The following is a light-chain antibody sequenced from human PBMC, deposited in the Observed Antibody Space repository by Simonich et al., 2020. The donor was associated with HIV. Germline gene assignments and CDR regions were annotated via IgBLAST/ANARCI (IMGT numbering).Light chain of an antibody. CDR2: WAS. Sequence: DIVMTQSPGSLPVSLGERATINCKSSQSLLSNNKNFLAWFQHKPGQSPKMLIYWASTRESGVPDRFSGSGSGTDFTLTISSLQAEDVAVYYCQQYYGAPITFGQGTRLEI. CDR1: QSLLSNNKNF. J-gene: IGKJ5*01. V-gene: IGKV4-1*01. CDR3: QQYYGAPIT.